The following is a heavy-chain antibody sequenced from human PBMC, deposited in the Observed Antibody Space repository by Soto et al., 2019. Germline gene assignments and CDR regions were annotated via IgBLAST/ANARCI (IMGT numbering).Heavy chain of an antibody. Sequence: QVQLVQSGAEVKKPGASVKVSCKASGYTFTSYDINWVRQATGQGLEWMGWMNPNSGNTGYAQKFQGRVTMTRNTSXXTAYMELSSLRSEDTAVYYCARAAIPSRWTRGFDYWGQGTLVTVSS. CDR1: GYTFTSYD. CDR2: MNPNSGNT. CDR3: ARAAIPSRWTRGFDY. D-gene: IGHD3-10*01. V-gene: IGHV1-8*01. J-gene: IGHJ4*02.